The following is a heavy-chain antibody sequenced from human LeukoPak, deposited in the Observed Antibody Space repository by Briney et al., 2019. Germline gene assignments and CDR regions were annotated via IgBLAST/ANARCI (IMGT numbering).Heavy chain of an antibody. J-gene: IGHJ4*02. CDR1: GGSFSGYY. CDR2: INHSGST. D-gene: IGHD6-13*01. Sequence: PSETLSLTCAVYGGSFSGYYWSWIRQPPGKGLEWIGEINHSGSTNYNPSLKSRVTISVDTSKNQFSLKLSSVTAADTAVYYCAREVGSRGVFDYWGQGTLVTVSS. V-gene: IGHV4-34*01. CDR3: AREVGSRGVFDY.